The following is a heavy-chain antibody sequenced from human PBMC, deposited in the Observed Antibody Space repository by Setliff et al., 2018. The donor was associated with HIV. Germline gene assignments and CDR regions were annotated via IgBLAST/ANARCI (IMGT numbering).Heavy chain of an antibody. V-gene: IGHV1-69*13. CDR1: GGTFSSYV. CDR3: ARDFSGQQLVGGWFDP. Sequence: SVKVSCKASGGTFSSYVISWVRQAPGQGLEWMGGIIPIFGTVKYAQKFQGRVTITADESTSTAYMELSSLRSDDTAVYYCARDFSGQQLVGGWFDPWGQGTLVTVSS. CDR2: IIPIFGTV. D-gene: IGHD6-13*01. J-gene: IGHJ5*02.